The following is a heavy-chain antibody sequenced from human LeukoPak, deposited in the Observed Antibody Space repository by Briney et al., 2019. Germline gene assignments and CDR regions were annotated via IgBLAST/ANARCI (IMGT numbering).Heavy chain of an antibody. J-gene: IGHJ4*02. CDR3: AREIWFGEGFDY. Sequence: GGSMRLSCAASGFTFSDHYMDWVRQAPGEGLEWVGRTRNKANSSTTEYAASVKGRFTISRDDSKNSLYLQMNSLKTEDTAVYYCAREIWFGEGFDYWGQGTLVTVSS. V-gene: IGHV3-72*01. CDR2: TRNKANSSTT. CDR1: GFTFSDHY. D-gene: IGHD3-10*01.